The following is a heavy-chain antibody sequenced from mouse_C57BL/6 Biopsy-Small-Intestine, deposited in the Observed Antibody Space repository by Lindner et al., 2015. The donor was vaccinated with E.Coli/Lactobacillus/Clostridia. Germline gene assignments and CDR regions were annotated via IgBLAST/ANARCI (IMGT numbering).Heavy chain of an antibody. V-gene: IGHV1-66*01. J-gene: IGHJ4*01. CDR2: IYPGSGNT. Sequence: VQLQESGAELVKPGASVKISCRASGYSFTSYYIHWVKQRPGQGLEWIGWIYPGSGNTKYSEKFKGKATLTADTSSSTAYMQLSSLTSEDSAVYYCARIYYYGSSYDYAMDYWGQGTSVTVSS. CDR3: ARIYYYGSSYDYAMDY. CDR1: GYSFTSYY. D-gene: IGHD1-1*01.